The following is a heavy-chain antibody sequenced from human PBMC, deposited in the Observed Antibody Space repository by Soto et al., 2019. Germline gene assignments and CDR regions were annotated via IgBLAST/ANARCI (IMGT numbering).Heavy chain of an antibody. D-gene: IGHD3-22*01. CDR1: GFTFSNAL. V-gene: IGHV3-15*07. CDR3: TTVPPSDSSGYYLYYYYGMDV. Sequence: GGSLRLSCAASGFTFSNALMNWVRQAPGKGLEWVGRIKSKTDGGTTDYAAPVKGRFTISRDDSKNTLYLQMNSLKTEDTAVYYCTTVPPSDSSGYYLYYYYGMDVWGQGTTVTVSS. CDR2: IKSKTDGGTT. J-gene: IGHJ6*02.